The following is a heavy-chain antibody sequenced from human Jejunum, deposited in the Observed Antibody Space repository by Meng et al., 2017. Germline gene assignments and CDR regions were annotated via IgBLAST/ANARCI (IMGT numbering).Heavy chain of an antibody. J-gene: IGHJ4*02. CDR3: ARCQLILRV. CDR1: GASFNNAYY. CDR2: INHSGGT. V-gene: IGHV4-34*01. D-gene: IGHD2-15*01. Sequence: SETLSLTCAVYGASFNNAYYWTWIRQTPGKGLEWIGEINHSGGTDYNPSLKSRVTISQDTSKNQFSLKLNSLTAADTAVYFCARCQLILRVWGQGTVVTVSS.